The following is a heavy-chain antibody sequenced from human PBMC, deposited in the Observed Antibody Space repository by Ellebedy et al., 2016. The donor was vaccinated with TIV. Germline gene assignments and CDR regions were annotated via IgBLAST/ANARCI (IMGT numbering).Heavy chain of an antibody. CDR1: GFTFSSYA. Sequence: GESLKISCAASGFTFSSYAMHWVRQAPGKGLEWVAVISYDGSNKYYADSVKGRFTISRDNSKNTLYLQMNSLRAEDTAVYYCASPKGYDILTDVAFDIWGQGTTVTVSS. CDR3: ASPKGYDILTDVAFDI. V-gene: IGHV3-30*04. CDR2: ISYDGSNK. J-gene: IGHJ3*02. D-gene: IGHD3-9*01.